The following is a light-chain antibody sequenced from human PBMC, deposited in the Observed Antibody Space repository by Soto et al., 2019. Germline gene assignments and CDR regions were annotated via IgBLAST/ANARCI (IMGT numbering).Light chain of an antibody. J-gene: IGKJ5*01. V-gene: IGKV3-11*01. CDR1: QSGGSS. CDR3: QRRRNSTLT. Sequence: EIVLTQSPSTLSLSPGERATLSCRASQSGGSSLAWYQQKPGQAPRLLIYDTSHRATGIPARFSGSTSGTDLTLTISSREQNDFAGYYCQRRRNSTLTCGQRT. CDR2: DTS.